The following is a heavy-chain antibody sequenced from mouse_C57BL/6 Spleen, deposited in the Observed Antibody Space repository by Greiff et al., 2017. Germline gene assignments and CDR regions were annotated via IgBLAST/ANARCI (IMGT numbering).Heavy chain of an antibody. CDR1: GFTFSDYG. V-gene: IGHV5-17*01. CDR2: ISSGSSTI. D-gene: IGHD1-1*01. Sequence: EVKLVESGGGLVKPGGSLKLSCAASGFTFSDYGMHWVRQAPEKGLEWVAYISSGSSTIYYADTVKGRFTISRDNAKNTLFLQMTSLRSEDTAMYYCALTTVVAFDYWGQGTTLTVSS. J-gene: IGHJ2*01. CDR3: ALTTVVAFDY.